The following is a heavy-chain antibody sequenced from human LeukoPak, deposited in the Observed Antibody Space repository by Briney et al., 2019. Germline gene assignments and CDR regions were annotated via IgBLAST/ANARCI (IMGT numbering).Heavy chain of an antibody. CDR1: GGSISNYY. Sequence: SETLSLTCTVSGGSISNYYWNWIRQPPGKGLEWIGYIYYGGSTNYNPSLQSRVTISVVTSKNQFSLKLNSLTAADTAVYYCAREREGSFDIWGRGTVVTVSS. CDR2: IYYGGST. V-gene: IGHV4-59*12. CDR3: AREREGSFDI. J-gene: IGHJ2*01.